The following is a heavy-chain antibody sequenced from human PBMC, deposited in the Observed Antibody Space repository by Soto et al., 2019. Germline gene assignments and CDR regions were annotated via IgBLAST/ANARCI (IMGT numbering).Heavy chain of an antibody. V-gene: IGHV1-69*09. D-gene: IGHD2-15*01. CDR3: ARMILASLDH. CDR2: INPASQLR. J-gene: IGHJ4*02. Sequence: QVQLLQSGTEVKRPGSSVKVSCRASGVSFNSYGFAWVRQAPGRGLEWVGKINPASQLRNYQQSLQGRVTITADTSTRTAYMELSGLTSEDTAVYYCARMILASLDHWGQGTLVTVSS. CDR1: GVSFNSYG.